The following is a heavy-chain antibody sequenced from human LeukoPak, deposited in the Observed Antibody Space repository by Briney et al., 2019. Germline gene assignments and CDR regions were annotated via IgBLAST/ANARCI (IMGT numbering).Heavy chain of an antibody. CDR2: INHSGST. CDR1: GGSFSGYY. CDR3: ARGGGDIVVVPAAEWHY. Sequence: SETLSLTCAVYGGSFSGYYWSWIRQPPGKGLEWIGEINHSGSTNYNPSLKSRVTISVDTSKNQFSLKLSSVTAADTAVYYCARGGGDIVVVPAAEWHYWGQGTLVTVSS. J-gene: IGHJ4*02. D-gene: IGHD2-2*01. V-gene: IGHV4-34*01.